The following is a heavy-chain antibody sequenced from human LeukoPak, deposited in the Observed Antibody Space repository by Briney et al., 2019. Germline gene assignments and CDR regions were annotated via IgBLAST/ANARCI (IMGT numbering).Heavy chain of an antibody. CDR2: ISYDGSNK. CDR3: ARGEHCSSTSRRYNWFDP. J-gene: IGHJ5*02. V-gene: IGHV3-30*04. D-gene: IGHD2-2*01. CDR1: GFTFSSYA. Sequence: PGRSLRLSCAASGFTFSSYAMHWVRQAPGKGLEWVAVISYDGSNKYYADSVKGRFTISRDNSKNTLYLQMNSLRAEDTAVYYCARGEHCSSTSRRYNWFDPWGQGTLVTVSS.